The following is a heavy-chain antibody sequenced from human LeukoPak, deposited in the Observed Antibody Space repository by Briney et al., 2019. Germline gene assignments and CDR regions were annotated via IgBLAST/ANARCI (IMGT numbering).Heavy chain of an antibody. J-gene: IGHJ4*02. D-gene: IGHD2-2*03. CDR1: GGSISAYY. CDR3: ARGLARFHGSASDY. Sequence: SETLSLTCSVSGGSISAYYWSWIRQPAGKGLEWIGYIYYSGSAYYNPSLKSRVTISVDTSKNQFSLKLSSVTAADTAVYYCARGLARFHGSASDYWGQGALVTVSS. CDR2: IYYSGSA. V-gene: IGHV4-59*06.